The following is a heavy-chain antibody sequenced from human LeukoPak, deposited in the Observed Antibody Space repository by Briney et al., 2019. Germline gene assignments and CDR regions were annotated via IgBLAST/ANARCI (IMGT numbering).Heavy chain of an antibody. CDR2: ISGSGGST. CDR3: AKDRFSLVRGGRFDI. D-gene: IGHD3-10*01. V-gene: IGHV3-23*01. Sequence: GGSLRLSCAASGFTFSSYAMSWVRQAPGKGLEWVSAISGSGGSTYYADSVKGRFTISRDNSKNTPYLQMNSLRAEDTAVYYCAKDRFSLVRGGRFDIWGQGTMVTVSS. CDR1: GFTFSSYA. J-gene: IGHJ3*02.